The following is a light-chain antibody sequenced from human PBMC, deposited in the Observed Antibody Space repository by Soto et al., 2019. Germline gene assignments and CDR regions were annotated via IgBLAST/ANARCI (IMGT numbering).Light chain of an antibody. CDR2: DVN. Sequence: QSALTQPASVSGSPGQSITISCTGTSSDIGGYNSVSWYQQHPGEAPKLIIYDVNNRPSGVSNRFSGSTSGNTASLTISGLQADDEADYYCSSYSSTTTLVVFGTGTKLTVL. CDR3: SSYSSTTTLVV. CDR1: SSDIGGYNS. V-gene: IGLV2-14*03. J-gene: IGLJ1*01.